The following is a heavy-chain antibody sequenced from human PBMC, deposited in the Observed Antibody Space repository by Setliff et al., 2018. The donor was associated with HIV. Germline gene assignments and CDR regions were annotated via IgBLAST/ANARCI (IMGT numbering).Heavy chain of an antibody. Sequence: GGSLRLSCAASGFTFFSYEMNWVRQAPGKGLEWISYISSTGKTIYYADSVKGRFTISRDNAKNSLSLQMNSLRADDTAVYYCARDGSGRGSGWYNYYYYMDVWGKGTTVTVSS. CDR2: ISSTGKTI. V-gene: IGHV3-48*03. D-gene: IGHD6-19*01. CDR1: GFTFFSYE. CDR3: ARDGSGRGSGWYNYYYYMDV. J-gene: IGHJ6*03.